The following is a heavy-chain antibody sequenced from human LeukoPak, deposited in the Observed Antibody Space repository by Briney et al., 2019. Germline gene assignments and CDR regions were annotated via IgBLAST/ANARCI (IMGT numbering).Heavy chain of an antibody. J-gene: IGHJ3*02. CDR1: GGSISSYY. V-gene: IGHV4-59*08. CDR2: IYYSGST. D-gene: IGHD3-22*01. CDR3: ARRYYYDSSGYQNAFDI. Sequence: SETLSLTCTVSGGSISSYYWSWIRQPPGKGLEWIGYIYYSGSTNYNPSLKSRVTISVDTSKNQFSLKLSSVTAADTAVYYCARRYYYDSSGYQNAFDIWGQGTMVTASS.